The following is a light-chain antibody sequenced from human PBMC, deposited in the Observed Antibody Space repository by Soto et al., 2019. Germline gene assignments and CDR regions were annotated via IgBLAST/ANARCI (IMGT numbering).Light chain of an antibody. Sequence: EIVLTQSPGTLSLSPGERATLSCRASQSVSSSYLAWYQQKPGQAPRLLIYGASSRATGIPDRFSGSGSGTDFTLTISRLEPEDFAVYYCQQYGSSPLGVSGTFGQGTKLEIK. CDR1: QSVSSSY. CDR3: QQYGSSPLGVSGT. V-gene: IGKV3-20*01. CDR2: GAS. J-gene: IGKJ2*01.